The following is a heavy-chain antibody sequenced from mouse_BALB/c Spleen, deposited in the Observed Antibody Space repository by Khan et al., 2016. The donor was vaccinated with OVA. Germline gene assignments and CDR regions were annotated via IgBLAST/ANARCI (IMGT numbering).Heavy chain of an antibody. V-gene: IGHV5-6*01. CDR3: ARLAYYYDSEGFAY. J-gene: IGHJ3*01. CDR2: ISTGGHYT. Sequence: EVQLQESGGDLVEPGGSLKLSCAASGFTFSTYGMSWVRQTPDKRLEWVATISTGGHYTYYPDSVRGRFTISRDNAKNTLYLQMTSLKSEDTAMFYSARLAYYYDSEGFAYWGQGTLVTVSA. D-gene: IGHD1-1*01. CDR1: GFTFSTYG.